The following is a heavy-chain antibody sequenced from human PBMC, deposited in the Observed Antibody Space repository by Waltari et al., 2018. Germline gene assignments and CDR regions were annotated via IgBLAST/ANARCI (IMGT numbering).Heavy chain of an antibody. CDR2: INWDGSST. D-gene: IGHD4-4*01. V-gene: IGHV3-20*04. CDR1: GFPFDLSA. J-gene: IGHJ5*02. CDR3: ARVNSNYVNWFDP. Sequence: EEQLVESGGGVVRPGGSLSLSCAPSGFPFDLSAMAWVSQAPGKGLEWVSGINWDGSSTGYADSVKGRFTISRDNAKNSLHLHVNSLTAEDTAFYYCARVNSNYVNWFDPWGQGTLVIVSS.